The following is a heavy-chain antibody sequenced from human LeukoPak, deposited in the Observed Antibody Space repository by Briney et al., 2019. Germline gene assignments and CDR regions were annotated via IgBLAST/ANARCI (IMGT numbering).Heavy chain of an antibody. Sequence: ASVKVSCKASGYTFTGYYMHWVRQAPGQGLEWMGWINPNSGGTNYAQKFQGRVTMTRDTSISTAYMELSRLRSDDTAVYYCARVKFVVVPAAIGSGYYGMDVWSQGTTVTVSS. D-gene: IGHD2-2*02. V-gene: IGHV1-2*02. CDR2: INPNSGGT. J-gene: IGHJ6*02. CDR3: ARVKFVVVPAAIGSGYYGMDV. CDR1: GYTFTGYY.